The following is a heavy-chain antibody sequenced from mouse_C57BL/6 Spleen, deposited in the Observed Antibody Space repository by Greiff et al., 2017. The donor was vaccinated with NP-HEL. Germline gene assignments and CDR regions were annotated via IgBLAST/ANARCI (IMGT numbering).Heavy chain of an antibody. V-gene: IGHV3-5*01. CDR3: ARYDYDGFAY. CDR2: IYYSGTI. J-gene: IGHJ3*01. Sequence: EVKLMESGPGLVKPSQTVFLTCTVTGISITTGNYRWSWIRPFPGNKLVWIGYIYYSGTISYNPSLTSRTTITRDTPKNQCILEMNSLTAEDTATYYGARYDYDGFAYWGQGTLVTVSA. CDR1: GISITTGNYR. D-gene: IGHD2-4*01.